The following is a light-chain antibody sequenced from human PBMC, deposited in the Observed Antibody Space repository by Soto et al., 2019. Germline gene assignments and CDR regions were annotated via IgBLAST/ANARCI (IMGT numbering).Light chain of an antibody. CDR3: EQYDNYPS. CDR2: DAS. CDR1: QSVRRS. J-gene: IGKJ4*01. V-gene: IGKV1-5*01. Sequence: IQMTQSPSTLSGTVVDRVTITGRARQSVRRSLAWYQQKPGRAPKFLIYDASSLEGGVPSRFSGSGSGTEFTLTISNLQPDDFATYYCEQYDNYPSFGGGTKVDIK.